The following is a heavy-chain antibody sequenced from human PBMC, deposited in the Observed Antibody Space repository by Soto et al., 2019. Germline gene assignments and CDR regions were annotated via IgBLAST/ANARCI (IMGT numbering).Heavy chain of an antibody. CDR3: ARDLTSGDY. Sequence: QVQLVQSGAEVKNPGASVKLSCKASGYIFTNYYIHWVRQAPGQGLEWMAIINPNGGSTNYAQEFQGRVTLARDTFTNTVYMELSSLRSEDTANYYCARDLTSGDYWGQGTLVTVSS. V-gene: IGHV1-46*01. CDR2: INPNGGST. CDR1: GYIFTNYY. D-gene: IGHD7-27*01. J-gene: IGHJ4*02.